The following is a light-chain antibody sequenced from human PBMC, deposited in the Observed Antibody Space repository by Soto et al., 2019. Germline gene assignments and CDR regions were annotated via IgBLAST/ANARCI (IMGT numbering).Light chain of an antibody. CDR1: QRINNNY. CDR3: HQYGSSPPYT. Sequence: EVVLTQSPGTLSLSPGERATLSCRASQRINNNYLAWYQQRPGQAPRLLIYVSSDRATGIPDRLSGSGSGTDFPLTISRLEAEDCAVYYCHQYGSSPPYTFGQGTKREI. V-gene: IGKV3-20*01. J-gene: IGKJ2*01. CDR2: VSS.